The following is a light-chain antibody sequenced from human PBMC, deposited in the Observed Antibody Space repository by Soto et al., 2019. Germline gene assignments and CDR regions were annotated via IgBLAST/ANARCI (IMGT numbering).Light chain of an antibody. CDR1: SNDVGSYNL. CDR3: SSYTGTSPPLV. CDR2: EVS. V-gene: IGLV2-14*02. Sequence: QSALTQPASVSGSPGQSITISCTGTSNDVGSYNLVSWYQQHPGKAPKLMISEVSNRPSGVSNRFSGSKSGNTASLTISGLQAEDEADYYCSSYTGTSPPLVFGGGTKLTVL. J-gene: IGLJ3*02.